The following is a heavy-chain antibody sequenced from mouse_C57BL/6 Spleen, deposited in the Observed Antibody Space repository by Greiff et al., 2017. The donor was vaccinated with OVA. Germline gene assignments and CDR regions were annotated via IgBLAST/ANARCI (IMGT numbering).Heavy chain of an antibody. CDR1: GFTFSSYT. J-gene: IGHJ4*01. Sequence: EVKLVESGGGLVKPGGSLKLSCAASGFTFSSYTMSWVRQTPEKRLEWVATISGGGGNTYYPDSVKGRFTISRDNAKNTLYLQMSSLRSEDTALYYCARRNSYAMDYWGQGTSVTVSS. V-gene: IGHV5-9*01. CDR2: ISGGGGNT. CDR3: ARRNSYAMDY.